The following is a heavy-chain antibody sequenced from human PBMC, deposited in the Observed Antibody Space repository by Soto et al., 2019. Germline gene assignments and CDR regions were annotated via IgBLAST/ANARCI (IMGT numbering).Heavy chain of an antibody. V-gene: IGHV3-23*01. D-gene: IGHD2-15*01. CDR1: GFTFRSYA. CDR2: ISGSGGNI. CDR3: AKDKGPSVGATPRYYYQGLDV. Sequence: GGSLRLSCAASGFTFRSYAMSWVRQAPRKGLEWVSAISGSGGNIYYADSVKGRFTISRDNSKNTLYLEMNSLRAEDTAVYYCAKDKGPSVGATPRYYYQGLDVWGQGTTVTVSS. J-gene: IGHJ6*02.